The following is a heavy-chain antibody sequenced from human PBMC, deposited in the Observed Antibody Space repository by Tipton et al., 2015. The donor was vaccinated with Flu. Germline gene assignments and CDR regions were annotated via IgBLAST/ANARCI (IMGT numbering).Heavy chain of an antibody. D-gene: IGHD3-10*02. CDR2: VHQTGST. CDR1: GDSIGSRYF. Sequence: TLSLTCSVSGDSIGSRYFWGWIRQPPGNGLEWIGNVHQTGSTYYNPSLRSRVTIAVDRPKNQFSLKLSSVTAADTAVYYCARHTGDSVRGVIDYWGQGTLVTVSS. J-gene: IGHJ4*02. V-gene: IGHV4-38-2*01. CDR3: ARHTGDSVRGVIDY.